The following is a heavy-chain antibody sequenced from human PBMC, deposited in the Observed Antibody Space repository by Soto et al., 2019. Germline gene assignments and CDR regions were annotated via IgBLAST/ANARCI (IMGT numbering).Heavy chain of an antibody. CDR3: ARRAETNGWNGFGADKYYFDF. CDR1: GYTFTGYY. D-gene: IGHD1-1*01. J-gene: IGHJ4*02. Sequence: ASVKVSCKASGYTFTGYYVHWVRQAPGQGLEWMGWINPNSGGTNYAQKFQGRVTMTRDTSISTAYMELSRLRSDDTAVYYCARRAETNGWNGFGADKYYFDFWGQGTLVTVSS. V-gene: IGHV1-2*02. CDR2: INPNSGGT.